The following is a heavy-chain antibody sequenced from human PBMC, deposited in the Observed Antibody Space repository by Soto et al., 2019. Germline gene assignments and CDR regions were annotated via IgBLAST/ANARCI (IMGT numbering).Heavy chain of an antibody. V-gene: IGHV1-69*13. J-gene: IGHJ4*02. CDR1: GGTFSSYA. CDR3: ARSAPFDIYAITPVEF. CDR2: IIPIFGTA. D-gene: IGHD3-9*01. Sequence: GASVKVSCKASGGTFSSYAISWVRQAPGQGLEWMGGIIPIFGTANYAQKFQGRVTITADESTSTAYMELSNLRSEDTAVYYCARSAPFDIYAITPVEFWGQGTLVTVSS.